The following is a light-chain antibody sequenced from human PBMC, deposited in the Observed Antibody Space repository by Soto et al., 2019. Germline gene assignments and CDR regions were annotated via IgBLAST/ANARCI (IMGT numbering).Light chain of an antibody. V-gene: IGKV1-5*03. CDR2: KAA. CDR1: QSISIW. J-gene: IGKJ1*01. CDR3: QQYNSYWT. Sequence: DIQMTQSPSTLYASVGDRVTITCRASQSISIWLAWYQQKPGKAPKLLIYKAATLETGVPSRFSGSGSGTEFTLTISSLQPDDVATYYCQQYNSYWTFGQWTKVEIK.